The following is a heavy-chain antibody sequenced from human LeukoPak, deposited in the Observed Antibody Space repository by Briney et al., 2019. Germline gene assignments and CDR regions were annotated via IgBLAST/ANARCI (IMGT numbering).Heavy chain of an antibody. J-gene: IGHJ3*02. V-gene: IGHV4-61*02. D-gene: IGHD3-9*01. Sequence: PSQTLSLTCTVSGGSISSGSYYWSWIRQPAGKGLEWIGRICTSGSTNYNPSLKSRLTISVDTSKNQFSLKLSSVTAADTAVYYCARFQIPTGAFDIWGQGTMLTVSS. CDR1: GGSISSGSYY. CDR3: ARFQIPTGAFDI. CDR2: ICTSGST.